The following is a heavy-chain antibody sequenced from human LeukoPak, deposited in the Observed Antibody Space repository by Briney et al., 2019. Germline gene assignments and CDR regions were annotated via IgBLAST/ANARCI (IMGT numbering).Heavy chain of an antibody. Sequence: SETLSLTCTVSGGSISSYYWSWVRQPPGKGLEWIGYIYYSGRTNYNPSLKSGVTISVDTSTNHFSLKLSSVTAADTAVYYCARTPVVTPGNNCFDHWGQGTLVTVSS. J-gene: IGHJ5*02. CDR2: IYYSGRT. D-gene: IGHD4-23*01. CDR1: GGSISSYY. V-gene: IGHV4-59*08. CDR3: ARTPVVTPGNNCFDH.